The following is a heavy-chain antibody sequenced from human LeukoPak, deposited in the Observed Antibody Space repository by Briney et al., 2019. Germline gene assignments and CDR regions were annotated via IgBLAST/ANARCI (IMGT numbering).Heavy chain of an antibody. V-gene: IGHV3-7*01. CDR3: AGGVLPEFDY. CDR2: IKQDGSEK. D-gene: IGHD1-14*01. CDR1: GFTFSTYW. Sequence: PGGSLRLSCAASGFTFSTYWMSWVRQAPGKGLEWVANIKQDGSEKNYVDSVKGRFTISRDNAKNSLYLHMNSLRAEDTAVYYCAGGVLPEFDYWGQGTLVTVSS. J-gene: IGHJ4*02.